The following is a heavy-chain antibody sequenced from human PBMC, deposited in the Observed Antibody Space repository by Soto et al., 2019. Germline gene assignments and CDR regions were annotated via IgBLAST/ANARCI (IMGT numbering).Heavy chain of an antibody. CDR3: AKIPMGLVEYYYDSSGYGGY. Sequence: QVQLVESGGGVVQPGRSLRLSCAASGFTFSSYGMHWVRQAPGKGLEWVAVISYDGSNKYYADSVKGRFTISRDNSKNTLYLQMNSLRAEDTAVYYCAKIPMGLVEYYYDSSGYGGYWGQGTLVTVSS. D-gene: IGHD3-22*01. V-gene: IGHV3-30*18. CDR2: ISYDGSNK. CDR1: GFTFSSYG. J-gene: IGHJ4*02.